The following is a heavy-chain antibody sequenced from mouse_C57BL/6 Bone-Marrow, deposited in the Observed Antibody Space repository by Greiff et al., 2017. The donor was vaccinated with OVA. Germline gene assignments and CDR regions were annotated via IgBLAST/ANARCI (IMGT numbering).Heavy chain of an antibody. CDR2: ISSGGSYT. Sequence: EVHLVESGGDLVKPGGSLKLSCAASGFTFSSYGMSWVRQTPDKRLEWVATISSGGSYTYYPDSVKGRFTISRDNAKNTLYLQMSSLKSEDTAMDYCARRGLRRGYFDVWGTGTTVTVSS. J-gene: IGHJ1*03. V-gene: IGHV5-6*01. D-gene: IGHD3-3*01. CDR1: GFTFSSYG. CDR3: ARRGLRRGYFDV.